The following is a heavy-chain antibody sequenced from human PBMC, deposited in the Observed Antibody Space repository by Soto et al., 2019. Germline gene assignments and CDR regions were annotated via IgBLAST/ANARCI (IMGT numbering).Heavy chain of an antibody. Sequence: QVQLVESGGGVVQPGRSLRLSCAASGFTFSSYGMHWVRQAPGKGLEWVAVISYDGRNKYYADSVKGRFTISRDNSKNTLYLQMNSLRAEDTAVYYCAKVGGYCSSTSCLYYYYYGMDVWGQGTTVTVSS. CDR2: ISYDGRNK. J-gene: IGHJ6*02. CDR3: AKVGGYCSSTSCLYYYYYGMDV. V-gene: IGHV3-30*18. D-gene: IGHD2-2*01. CDR1: GFTFSSYG.